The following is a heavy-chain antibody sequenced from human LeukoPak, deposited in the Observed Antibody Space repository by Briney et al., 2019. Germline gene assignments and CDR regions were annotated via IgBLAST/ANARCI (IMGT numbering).Heavy chain of an antibody. V-gene: IGHV3-74*01. CDR3: AKDEYYDILTSDY. Sequence: PGGSLRLSCEASGFTFRSYWMHWVRQAPGKGLVWVSRINGDGSSTSYADSVKGRFTISRDNAKNTLYLQMNSLRAEDTAVYYCAKDEYYDILTSDYWGQGTLVTVSS. D-gene: IGHD3-9*01. CDR2: INGDGSST. J-gene: IGHJ4*02. CDR1: GFTFRSYW.